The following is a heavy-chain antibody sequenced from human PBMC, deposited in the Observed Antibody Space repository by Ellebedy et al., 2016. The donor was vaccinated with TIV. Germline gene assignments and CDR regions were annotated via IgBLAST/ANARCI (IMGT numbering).Heavy chain of an antibody. CDR3: VSGYGGDVE. D-gene: IGHD4/OR15-4a*01. CDR1: GFPFRSYG. V-gene: IGHV3-30*02. Sequence: PGGSLRLSCVASGFPFRSYGMNWVRWAPGKGLQWVTSIRYDVSRTYYADSVKGRFTISRDNAKNMLYLQMNSLRVDDTGLYYCVSGYGGDVEWGQGTQVTVSS. J-gene: IGHJ4*02. CDR2: IRYDVSRT.